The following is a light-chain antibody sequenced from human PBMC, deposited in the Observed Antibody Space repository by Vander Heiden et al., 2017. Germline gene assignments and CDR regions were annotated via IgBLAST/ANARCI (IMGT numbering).Light chain of an antibody. J-gene: IGKJ1*01. CDR2: KAS. V-gene: IGKV1-5*03. CDR3: QQDNNYRT. CDR1: QSISSW. Sequence: ITCRASQSISSWLAWYQQKPGKAPKLLIYKASTLHSGGPSRFSGSGSGTEFTLTISSLQPDDFATYYCQQDNNYRTFGQGTKVEIK.